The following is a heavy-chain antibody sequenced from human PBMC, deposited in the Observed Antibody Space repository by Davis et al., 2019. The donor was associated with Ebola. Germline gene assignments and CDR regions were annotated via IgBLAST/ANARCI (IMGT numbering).Heavy chain of an antibody. V-gene: IGHV3-74*01. CDR2: INSDGSST. CDR3: TRQGRPTAAGGTEIPNC. CDR1: GFTFSSYW. Sequence: GESLKISCAASGFTFSSYWMHWVRQAPGKGLVWVSRINSDGSSTSYADSVKGRFTISRDNSKNTLFLQMSSLRVEDTAFYFCTRQGRPTAAGGTEIPNCWGQGTLVTVSS. D-gene: IGHD6-13*01. J-gene: IGHJ4*02.